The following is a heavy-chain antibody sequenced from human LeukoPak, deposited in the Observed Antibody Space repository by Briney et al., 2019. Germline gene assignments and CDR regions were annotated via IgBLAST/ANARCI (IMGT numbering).Heavy chain of an antibody. CDR2: IWYDGSNK. D-gene: IGHD3-10*01. CDR1: GFTFSSYG. Sequence: GGSLTLSCAVYGFTFSSYGMPWVRQAPGRGLEWEAVIWYDGSNKYYADSGKGRFTISRDNSKNTLYLQMNRLRAEETGVYYCARRSYGSGIPDPWGQGTLVTVSS. J-gene: IGHJ5*02. CDR3: ARRSYGSGIPDP. V-gene: IGHV3-33*01.